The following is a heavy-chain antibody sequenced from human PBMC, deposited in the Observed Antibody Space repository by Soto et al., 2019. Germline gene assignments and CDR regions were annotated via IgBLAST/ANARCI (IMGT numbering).Heavy chain of an antibody. D-gene: IGHD3-10*01. CDR3: VRDVSVSSGSFLGY. CDR1: GYTFDSYG. CDR2: ISTYTGNT. J-gene: IGHJ4*02. Sequence: ASVKVSCKASGYTFDSYGLSWVRQAPGQGLEWMGWISTYTGNTDYPQRFQGRVTMDTDTSTSTAYLDLRSLTSDDTAVYYCVRDVSVSSGSFLGYWGQGTLVTVSS. V-gene: IGHV1-18*01.